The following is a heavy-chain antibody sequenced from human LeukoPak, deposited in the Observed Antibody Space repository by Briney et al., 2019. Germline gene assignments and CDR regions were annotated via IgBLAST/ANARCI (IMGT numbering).Heavy chain of an antibody. CDR2: INPNSGGT. J-gene: IGHJ5*02. D-gene: IGHD2-15*01. V-gene: IGHV1-2*02. CDR1: GYTFTGYY. CDR3: ATDPALGYCSGGSCYSVMKRAGWFDP. Sequence: ASVKVSCKASGYTFTGYYMHWVRQAPGQGLEWMGWINPNSGGTNYAQKVQGRVTPTRDTPISTACVELSRLRSHDTAVYYCATDPALGYCSGGSCYSVMKRAGWFDPWGQGTLVTVSS.